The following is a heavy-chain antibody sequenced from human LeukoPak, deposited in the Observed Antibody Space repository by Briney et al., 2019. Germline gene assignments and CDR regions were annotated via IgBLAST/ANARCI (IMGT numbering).Heavy chain of an antibody. J-gene: IGHJ5*02. Sequence: ASVKVSCKVSGYTLTELSMHWVRQAPGKGLEWMGGFDPEDGGTIYAQKFQGRVTMTEDTSTDTAYMELSSLRSEDTAVYYCATLYTGTTSWFDPWGQGTLVTVSS. CDR2: FDPEDGGT. CDR1: GYTLTELS. V-gene: IGHV1-24*01. CDR3: ATLYTGTTSWFDP. D-gene: IGHD1-1*01.